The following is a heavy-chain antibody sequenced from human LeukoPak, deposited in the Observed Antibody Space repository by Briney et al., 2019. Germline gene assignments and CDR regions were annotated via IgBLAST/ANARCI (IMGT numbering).Heavy chain of an antibody. D-gene: IGHD5-12*01. CDR3: ARDSGYDSWYFDY. Sequence: ASVKVSCKASGHTFTSYAMHWVRQAPGQRLEWMGWINAGNGNTKYSQKFQGRVTITRDTSASTAYMELSSLRSEDTAVYYCARDSGYDSWYFDYWGQGTLVTVSS. J-gene: IGHJ4*02. CDR1: GHTFTSYA. V-gene: IGHV1-3*01. CDR2: INAGNGNT.